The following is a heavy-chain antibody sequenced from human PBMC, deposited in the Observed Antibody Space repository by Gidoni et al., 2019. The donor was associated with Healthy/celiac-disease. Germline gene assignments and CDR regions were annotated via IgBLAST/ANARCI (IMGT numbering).Heavy chain of an antibody. J-gene: IGHJ4*02. CDR1: GYSISSGYC. CDR2: IYHSGST. D-gene: IGHD6-19*01. CDR3: ARDLAVAKIDY. Sequence: QVQLQESGPGLVKPSETLSLTCAVSGYSISSGYCWGWIRQPPGKGLEWIGSIYHSGSTYYNPSLKSRVTISVDTSKNQFSLKLSSVTAADTAVYYCARDLAVAKIDYWGQGTLVTVSS. V-gene: IGHV4-38-2*02.